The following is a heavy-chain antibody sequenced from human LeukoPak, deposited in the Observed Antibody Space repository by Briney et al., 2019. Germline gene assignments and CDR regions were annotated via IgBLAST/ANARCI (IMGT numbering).Heavy chain of an antibody. Sequence: PGGSLRLSCAASGFTFDDYAMHWVRQAPGKGLEWVSGISWNSGSIGYADSVKGRFTISRDNAKNSLYLQMNSLRAEDTALYYCAKDMAAYCSGGSCYGMDVWSQGTTVTVSS. CDR2: ISWNSGSI. CDR3: AKDMAAYCSGGSCYGMDV. CDR1: GFTFDDYA. D-gene: IGHD2-15*01. V-gene: IGHV3-9*01. J-gene: IGHJ6*02.